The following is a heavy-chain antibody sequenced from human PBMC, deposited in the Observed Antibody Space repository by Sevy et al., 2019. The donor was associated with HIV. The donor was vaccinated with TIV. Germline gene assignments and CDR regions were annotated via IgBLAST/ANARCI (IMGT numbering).Heavy chain of an antibody. J-gene: IGHJ5*02. D-gene: IGHD2-21*02. Sequence: ASVKVSCKASGYTFTSYGISWVRQAPGQGLEWMGWISAYNGNTNYAQKLQGRVTMTTDTSTSTAYMELRSLRSDDTAVYYCARDDDSGGDPATWFDPWGQGTLVTVSS. CDR1: GYTFTSYG. V-gene: IGHV1-18*01. CDR3: ARDDDSGGDPATWFDP. CDR2: ISAYNGNT.